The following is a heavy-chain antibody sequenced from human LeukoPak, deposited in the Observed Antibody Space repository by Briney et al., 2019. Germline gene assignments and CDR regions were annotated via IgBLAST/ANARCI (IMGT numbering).Heavy chain of an antibody. V-gene: IGHV3-21*06. Sequence: PGGSLRLSCAASGFTFTSYNMNWVRQAPGKGLEWVSSITSSSSYIYYADSVKGRFTISRDNAKNSLYLQMDSLRVEDTAVYYCARDPYYYGSGSYYNLAFDIWGQGTMVTVSS. CDR2: ITSSSSYI. D-gene: IGHD3-10*01. J-gene: IGHJ3*02. CDR1: GFTFTSYN. CDR3: ARDPYYYGSGSYYNLAFDI.